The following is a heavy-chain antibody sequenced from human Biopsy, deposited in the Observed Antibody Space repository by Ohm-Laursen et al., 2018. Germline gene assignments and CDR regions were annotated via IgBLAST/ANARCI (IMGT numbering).Heavy chain of an antibody. Sequence: GTLSLTCPVSGGSFTGHYWSWIRQPPGKGLEWIGHISYTGYTSYNASLKSRVTISVDTSRNHFSLRLRSVTPADTAIYYCARDRGYYSDRTVPGYFDLWGRGTLVTVSS. CDR3: ARDRGYYSDRTVPGYFDL. D-gene: IGHD3-22*01. J-gene: IGHJ2*01. CDR2: ISYTGYT. V-gene: IGHV4-59*11. CDR1: GGSFTGHY.